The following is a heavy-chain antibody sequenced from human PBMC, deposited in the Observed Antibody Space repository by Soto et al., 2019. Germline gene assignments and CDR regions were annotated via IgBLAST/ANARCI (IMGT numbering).Heavy chain of an antibody. CDR1: GFTFSNFD. J-gene: IGHJ1*01. Sequence: EVQLFESGGGLVQPGGSLRLSCAASGFTFSNFDMSWVRQAPGKGLEWVSGISTSGGTTYYADSVKGRFTSSRDNSKNTLYLQMTSLRAEDTGVYYCATGTAAPAHWGQGTRVTVSS. D-gene: IGHD6-13*01. CDR3: ATGTAAPAH. V-gene: IGHV3-23*01. CDR2: ISTSGGTT.